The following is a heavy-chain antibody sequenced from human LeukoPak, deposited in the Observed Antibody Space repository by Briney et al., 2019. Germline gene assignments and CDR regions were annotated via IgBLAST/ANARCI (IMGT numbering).Heavy chain of an antibody. CDR2: ISVYNVNT. Sequence: ASVKVSCKASGYTFTSFGISWVRQAPGQGLEWMGWISVYNVNTTYAQKFQDRVAMTADTSTGTVYMELRSLRSDDTAVYYCAREGDYSGTYHGVYYHYGMDVWGQGTTVTVSS. D-gene: IGHD1-26*01. CDR3: AREGDYSGTYHGVYYHYGMDV. CDR1: GYTFTSFG. V-gene: IGHV1-18*01. J-gene: IGHJ6*02.